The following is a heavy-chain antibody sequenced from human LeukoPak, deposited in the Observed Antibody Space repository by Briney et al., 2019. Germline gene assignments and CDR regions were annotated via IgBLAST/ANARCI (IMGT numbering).Heavy chain of an antibody. CDR2: IYTSGST. J-gene: IGHJ6*03. D-gene: IGHD1-26*01. V-gene: IGHV4-4*07. Sequence: PSETLSLTCTVSGGSISSYYWSWIRQPAGKGLEWIGRIYTSGSTNYNPSLKSRVTMSVDTSKNQFSLKLSSVTAADTAVYYCARGGVGATKRYYYYYMDVWGKGTTVTVSS. CDR3: ARGGVGATKRYYYYYMDV. CDR1: GGSISSYY.